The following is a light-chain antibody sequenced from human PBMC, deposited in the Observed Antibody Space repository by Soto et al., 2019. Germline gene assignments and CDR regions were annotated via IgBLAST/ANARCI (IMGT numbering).Light chain of an antibody. J-gene: IGKJ2*01. CDR1: QSIGST. CDR3: QQYNNWQT. Sequence: EIVMTQSPATLSVSPAERATLSCRASQSIGSTLAWYQQQPGQAPKLLIYGATTRATAIPARFSGSGSGTEFALTISSLQSEDFAVYYCQQYNNWQTFGQGTKVDIK. V-gene: IGKV3D-15*01. CDR2: GAT.